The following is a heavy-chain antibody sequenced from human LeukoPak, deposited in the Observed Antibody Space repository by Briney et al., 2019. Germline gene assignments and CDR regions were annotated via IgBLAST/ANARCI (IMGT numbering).Heavy chain of an antibody. V-gene: IGHV4-39*07. CDR1: GGSISSSSSY. J-gene: IGHJ5*02. CDR2: INHSGST. Sequence: PSETLSLTCSVSGGSISSSSSYWSWIRQPPGKGLEWIGEINHSGSTNYNPSLKSRVTISVDTSKNQFSLKLSSVTAADTAVYYCARYYYGSGPRVNWFDPWGQGTLVTVSS. CDR3: ARYYYGSGPRVNWFDP. D-gene: IGHD3-10*01.